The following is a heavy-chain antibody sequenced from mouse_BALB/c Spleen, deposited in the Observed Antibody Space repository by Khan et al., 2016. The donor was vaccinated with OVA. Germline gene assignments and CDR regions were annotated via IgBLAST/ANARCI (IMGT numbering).Heavy chain of an antibody. CDR3: ARHQSPLSLDS. CDR2: IWSDGRT. V-gene: IGHV2-6-2*01. CDR1: GFSLTSYA. Sequence: QVQLKESGPDLVAPSQSLSITCTVSGFSLTSYAIHWVRQPPGNGLEWLVVIWSDGRTTYNSALYSRLSISTDNSKSQVFLKIDSLQTDDTDMYACARHQSPLSLDSWGQGTSVTVSS. D-gene: IGHD1-3*01. J-gene: IGHJ4*01.